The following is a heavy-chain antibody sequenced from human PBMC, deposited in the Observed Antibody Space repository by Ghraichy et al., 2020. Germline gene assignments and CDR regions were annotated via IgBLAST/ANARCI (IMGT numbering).Heavy chain of an antibody. CDR1: GDTLSTHS. Sequence: SVKVSCKASGDTLSTHSISWVRQAPGQGLEWMGRIIPIVGTANYAQKFQGRGTMTADTSTSTADMELSSLRSDDTAVYYCVRVHDFVNYDDDWQLDSCGHGTLVTVSS. V-gene: IGHV1-69*08. D-gene: IGHD3-16*01. CDR3: VRVHDFVNYDDDWQLDS. J-gene: IGHJ5*01. CDR2: IIPIVGTA.